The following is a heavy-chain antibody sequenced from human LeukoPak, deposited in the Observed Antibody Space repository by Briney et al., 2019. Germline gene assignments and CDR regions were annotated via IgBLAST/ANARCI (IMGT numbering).Heavy chain of an antibody. J-gene: IGHJ4*02. CDR2: ISSSSSYI. CDR3: ARDRRSGSYGGDYYLDY. V-gene: IGHV3-21*01. CDR1: GFTFSSYS. Sequence: GGPLRLSCAASGFTFSSYSMNWVRQAPGKGLEWVSSISSSSSYIYYADSVKGRFTISRDNAKNSLYLQMKSLRAEDMAVYYCARDRRSGSYGGDYYLDYWGQGTLVTVSS. D-gene: IGHD1-26*01.